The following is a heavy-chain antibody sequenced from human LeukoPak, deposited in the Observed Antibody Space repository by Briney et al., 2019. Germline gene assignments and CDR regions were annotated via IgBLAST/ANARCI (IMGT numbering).Heavy chain of an antibody. CDR2: IIPIFGTA. CDR3: ASAPRYSSSWPNNWFDP. D-gene: IGHD6-13*01. Sequence: ASVKVSCKASGGTFSSYAIRWVRQAPGQGLEWMGGIIPIFGTANYAQKFQGRVTITADESTSTAYMELSSLRSEDTAVYYCASAPRYSSSWPNNWFDPWGQGTLVTVSS. CDR1: GGTFSSYA. J-gene: IGHJ5*02. V-gene: IGHV1-69*13.